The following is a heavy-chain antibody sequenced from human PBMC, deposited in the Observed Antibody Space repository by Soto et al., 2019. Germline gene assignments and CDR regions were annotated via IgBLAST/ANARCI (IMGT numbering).Heavy chain of an antibody. J-gene: IGHJ4*02. V-gene: IGHV1-3*01. D-gene: IGHD3-22*01. Sequence: GASVTVSCKASVYTFTSYAMQWVRPAPGQRLEWMGWINAGNGNTKYSQKFQGRVTITRDTSASTAYMELSSLRSEDTAVYYCAREDSSGYYFQYFDYWGQGTLVTVSS. CDR3: AREDSSGYYFQYFDY. CDR2: INAGNGNT. CDR1: VYTFTSYA.